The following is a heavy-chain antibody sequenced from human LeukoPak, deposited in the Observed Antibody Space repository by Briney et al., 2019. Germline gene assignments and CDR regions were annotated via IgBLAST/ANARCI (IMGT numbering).Heavy chain of an antibody. CDR3: ASWGGYSYGSPFDY. CDR2: IYYSGST. Sequence: SETLSLTCTVSGGSIGSSSYYWGWIRQPPGKGLEWIGSIYYSGSTYYNPSLKSRVTISVDTSKNQFSLKLSSVTAADTAVYYCASWGGYSYGSPFDYWGQGTLVTVSS. CDR1: GGSIGSSSYY. D-gene: IGHD5-18*01. J-gene: IGHJ4*02. V-gene: IGHV4-39*01.